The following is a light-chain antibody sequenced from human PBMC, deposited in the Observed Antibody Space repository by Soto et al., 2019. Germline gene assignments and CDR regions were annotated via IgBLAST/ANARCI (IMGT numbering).Light chain of an antibody. CDR2: GAS. CDR3: QRYDSSRRT. Sequence: EIVLTQSPGTLSLSPGDTATLSCRASQSVSSSSLAWYQQKPGQAPRLLIHGASSRATGIPDRFSGSGSGTDFTLTIIRLEPEDFAVYYCQRYDSSRRTFGQGTKVEIK. V-gene: IGKV3-20*01. CDR1: QSVSSSS. J-gene: IGKJ1*01.